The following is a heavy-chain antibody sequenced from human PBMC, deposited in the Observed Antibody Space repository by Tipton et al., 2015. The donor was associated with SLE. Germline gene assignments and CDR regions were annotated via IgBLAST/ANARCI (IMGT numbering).Heavy chain of an antibody. Sequence: SLRLSCAASGFTFRTYAMNWVRQTPGKGLEWISVVFRDGTPYYSDSVKGRFTIHRDNSRNTLYLQMSSLKTEDTALYYYLRYSTRSAFDMWGQGTRVTVSS. D-gene: IGHD3-9*01. J-gene: IGHJ3*02. CDR2: VFRDGTP. CDR1: GFTFRTYA. CDR3: LRYSTRSAFDM. V-gene: IGHV3-23*03.